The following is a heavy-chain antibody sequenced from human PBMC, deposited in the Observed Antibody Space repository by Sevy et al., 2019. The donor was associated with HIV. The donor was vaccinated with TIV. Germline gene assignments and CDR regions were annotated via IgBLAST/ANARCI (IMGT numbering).Heavy chain of an antibody. Sequence: GGSLRLSCAASGFSFSQYSMNWVRQAPGKGLEWISYISGSSGTIYYAGSVKGRFTISRDNAKNSVYLQMNSLRDEDSAVYYCARVVLYYDANYCDFWGQGALVTVSS. CDR1: GFSFSQYS. J-gene: IGHJ4*02. CDR3: ARVVLYYDANYCDF. D-gene: IGHD3-22*01. V-gene: IGHV3-48*02. CDR2: ISGSSGTI.